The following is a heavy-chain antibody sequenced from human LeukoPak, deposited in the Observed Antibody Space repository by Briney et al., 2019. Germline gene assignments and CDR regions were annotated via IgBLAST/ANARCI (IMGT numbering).Heavy chain of an antibody. CDR3: AIASGYYYGWFDP. J-gene: IGHJ5*02. V-gene: IGHV4-39*07. CDR2: IYYSGST. Sequence: PSETLSLTCTVSGGSISSSSYYWGWIRQPPGKGLEWIGSIYYSGSTYYNPSLKSRVTISVDTSKNQFSLKLSSVTAADTAVYYCAIASGYYYGWFDPWGQGTLVTVSS. CDR1: GGSISSSSYY. D-gene: IGHD3-22*01.